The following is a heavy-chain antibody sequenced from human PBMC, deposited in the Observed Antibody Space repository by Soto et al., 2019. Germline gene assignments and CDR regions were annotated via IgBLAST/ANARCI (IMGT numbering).Heavy chain of an antibody. CDR2: IYGGDDS. V-gene: IGHV3-66*01. D-gene: IGHD3-10*01. CDR3: ARGVYFGSGSGIDS. Sequence: GGSLRLSCAASAFTVSSNYMTWVRQAPGKGLEYVSVIYGGDDSYYADSVKGRFTISRDHSKNTLYLQMNSLRVEDTAVYFCARGVYFGSGSGIDSWGLEVLFTVSS. CDR1: AFTVSSNY. J-gene: IGHJ4*02.